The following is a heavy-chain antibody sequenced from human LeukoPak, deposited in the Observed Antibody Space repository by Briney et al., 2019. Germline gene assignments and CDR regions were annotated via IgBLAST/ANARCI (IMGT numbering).Heavy chain of an antibody. V-gene: IGHV4-4*07. CDR2: VHSNGDT. Sequence: SETLSLPCTVSGASFRTYFWSWFRQPAGKGLEWIGRVHSNGDTYYNPSLESRVTVSMDTSKNQFALNLTSLTAADRAVYYCARDIGLAHWGQGTLVTVSS. CDR3: ARDIGLAH. D-gene: IGHD3-16*02. CDR1: GASFRTYF. J-gene: IGHJ4*02.